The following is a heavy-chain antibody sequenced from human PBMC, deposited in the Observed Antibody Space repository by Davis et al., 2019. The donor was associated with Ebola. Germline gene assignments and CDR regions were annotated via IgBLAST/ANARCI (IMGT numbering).Heavy chain of an antibody. Sequence: PSATLSPTCTVSGGSISSYYWSWIRQPPGKGLEWIGYIYYSGSTNYNPSLKSRVTISVDTSKNQFSLKLSSVTAADTAVYYCAGSDSYGEGYFDYWGQGTLVTVSS. J-gene: IGHJ4*02. V-gene: IGHV4-59*01. D-gene: IGHD5-18*01. CDR1: GGSISSYY. CDR2: IYYSGST. CDR3: AGSDSYGEGYFDY.